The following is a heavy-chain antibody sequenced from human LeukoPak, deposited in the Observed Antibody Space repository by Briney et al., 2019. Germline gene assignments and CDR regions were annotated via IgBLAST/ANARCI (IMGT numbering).Heavy chain of an antibody. CDR3: TTDPGYYDSSGYYPNYYYYYMDV. V-gene: IGHV3-15*01. J-gene: IGHJ6*03. D-gene: IGHD3-22*01. CDR2: IKSKTDGGTT. CDR1: GFTFSNAW. Sequence: GGSLRLSCAASGFTFSNAWMSWVRQAPGKGLEWVGRIKSKTDGGTTDYAAPVKGRFTISRDDSKNTLYLQMNSLKTEDTAAYYCTTDPGYYDSSGYYPNYYYYYMDVWGKGTTVTVSS.